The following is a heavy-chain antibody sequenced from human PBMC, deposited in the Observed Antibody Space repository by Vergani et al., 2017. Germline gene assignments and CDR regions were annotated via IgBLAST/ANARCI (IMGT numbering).Heavy chain of an antibody. CDR1: GFTFSSYS. J-gene: IGHJ3*02. Sequence: EVQLVESGGGLVQPGGSLRLSCAASGFTFSSYSMNWVRQAPGKGLEWVSYISSSGSTIYYADSVKGRFTISRDNAKNSLYLQMNSLRAEDTAVYYCARDAFNGRTAAAGTHAFDIWGQGTMVTVSS. CDR2: ISSSGSTI. CDR3: ARDAFNGRTAAAGTHAFDI. V-gene: IGHV3-48*04. D-gene: IGHD6-13*01.